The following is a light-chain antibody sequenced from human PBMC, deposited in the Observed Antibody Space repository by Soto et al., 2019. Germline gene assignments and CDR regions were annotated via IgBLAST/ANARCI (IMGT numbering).Light chain of an antibody. Sequence: DIQMTQSPSSVSASVGDRVTITCRASQGISSWLAWYQQKPGKAPKLLIYGASSLQSGVPSRFSGSGSGTDFTLTISSMQHGYFATSYCQQANRFPWTFGQGTKVEIK. V-gene: IGKV1-12*01. CDR2: GAS. CDR1: QGISSW. J-gene: IGKJ1*01. CDR3: QQANRFPWT.